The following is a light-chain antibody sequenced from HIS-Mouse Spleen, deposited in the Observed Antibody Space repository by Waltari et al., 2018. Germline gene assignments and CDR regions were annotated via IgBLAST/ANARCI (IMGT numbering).Light chain of an antibody. CDR2: KAS. V-gene: IGKV1-5*03. J-gene: IGKJ1*01. Sequence: DIQMTQSPFTLSASVGDRVIITCRASQSISSRLAWYQQKPVKAPKLLIYKASSLERGVPSRFSGSGSGTEFTLTISSLQPDDFATYYCQQYNSYSRTFGQGTKVEIK. CDR3: QQYNSYSRT. CDR1: QSISSR.